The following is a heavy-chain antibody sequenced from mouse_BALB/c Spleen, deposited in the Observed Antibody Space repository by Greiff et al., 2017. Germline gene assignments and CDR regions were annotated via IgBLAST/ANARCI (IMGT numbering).Heavy chain of an antibody. J-gene: IGHJ3*01. CDR3: ARVYYYGSSYGWFAY. CDR2: IRNKANGYTT. V-gene: IGHV7-3*02. CDR1: GFTFTDYY. Sequence: DVKLQESGGGLVQPGGSLRLSCATSGFTFTDYYMSWVRQPPGKALEWLGFIRNKANGYTTEYSASVKGRFTISRDNSQSILYLQMNTLRAEDSATYYCARVYYYGSSYGWFAYWGQGTLVTVSA. D-gene: IGHD1-1*01.